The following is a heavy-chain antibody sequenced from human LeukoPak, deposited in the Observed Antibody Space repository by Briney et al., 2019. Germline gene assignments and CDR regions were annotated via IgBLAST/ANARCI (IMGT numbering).Heavy chain of an antibody. CDR2: IYHSGST. CDR3: ARVVSCGGSCYYFDY. CDR1: GGSISSGGYS. J-gene: IGHJ4*02. Sequence: PSETLSLTCAISGGSISSGGYSWSWIRQPPGKGLEWIGYIYHSGSTYYNPSLKSRVTISVDRSKNQFSLKLSSVTAADTAVYYCARVVSCGGSCYYFDYWGQGTLVTVSS. D-gene: IGHD2-15*01. V-gene: IGHV4-30-2*01.